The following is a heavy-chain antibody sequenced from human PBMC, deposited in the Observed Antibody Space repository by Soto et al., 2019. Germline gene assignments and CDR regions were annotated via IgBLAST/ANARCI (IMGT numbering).Heavy chain of an antibody. CDR3: VRRQTAFDY. J-gene: IGHJ4*02. CDR1: GFSLSTSGVG. CDR2: IYWDDDK. V-gene: IGHV2-5*02. Sequence: QITLKESGPTLVKPTQTLTLTCTFSGFSLSTSGVGVGWIRQPPGKALDWLGLIYWDDDKHYSTSLKSRLTINKDTSKTQVVLTMTTMDPVDTATYYCVRRQTAFDYWGQGTLVTVSS.